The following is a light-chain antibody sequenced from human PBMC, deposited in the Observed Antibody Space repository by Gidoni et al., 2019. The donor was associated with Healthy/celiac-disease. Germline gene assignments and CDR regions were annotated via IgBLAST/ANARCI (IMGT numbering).Light chain of an antibody. CDR3: QSYDSSLSGSKV. Sequence: QSVLTQPPSVSVAPGQSVTISCTGSSSNIGAGYDVHWYQQLPGTAPKLLIYGNSNRPSGVPDRFSGAKSGTSASLVISGLQAEDEADYYCQSYDSSLSGSKVFGGGTKLTVL. J-gene: IGLJ3*02. V-gene: IGLV1-40*01. CDR1: SSNIGAGYD. CDR2: GNS.